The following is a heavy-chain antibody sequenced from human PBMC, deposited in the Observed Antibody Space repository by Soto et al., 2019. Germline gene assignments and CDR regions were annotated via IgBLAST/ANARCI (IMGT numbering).Heavy chain of an antibody. V-gene: IGHV1-8*01. D-gene: IGHD3-10*01. CDR1: GYTFSNYD. CDR3: AKVSRKGSAIDFDY. Sequence: QVQLVQSGAELKKPGASVKVSCKASGYTFSNYDMNWVRQATGQGPEWIGWVNPNNGATGYAQKFQVRLTLTMDTSTTTAYMALTSLRSEVTSIYYSAKVSRKGSAIDFDYWGQGTLITVSS. J-gene: IGHJ4*02. CDR2: VNPNNGAT.